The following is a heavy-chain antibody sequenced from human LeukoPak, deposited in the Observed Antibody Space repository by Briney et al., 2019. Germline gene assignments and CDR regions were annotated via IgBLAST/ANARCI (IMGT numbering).Heavy chain of an antibody. D-gene: IGHD2-2*01. V-gene: IGHV4-31*03. CDR3: ARGGWSSTDFDY. Sequence: SETLSLTCTVSGGSISSGGYYWSWIRQHPGKGLEWIGYIYYSGSTYYNPSLKSRVTISVDTSKNQFSLKLSSVTAADTAEYYCARGGWSSTDFDYRGQGTLVTVSS. CDR1: GGSISSGGYY. J-gene: IGHJ4*02. CDR2: IYYSGST.